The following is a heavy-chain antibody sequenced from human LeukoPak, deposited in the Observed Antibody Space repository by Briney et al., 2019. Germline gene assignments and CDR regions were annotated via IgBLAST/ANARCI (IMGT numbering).Heavy chain of an antibody. CDR2: INHSGST. Sequence: KPSETLSLTCAVYGGSFSGYYWSWIRQPPGKGLEWIGEINHSGSTNYNPSLKSRVTISVDTSKNQFSLKLSSVTAADTAVYYCARSPGIAVAGIFDYWGQGTLVTVSS. V-gene: IGHV4-34*01. J-gene: IGHJ4*02. D-gene: IGHD6-19*01. CDR3: ARSPGIAVAGIFDY. CDR1: GGSFSGYY.